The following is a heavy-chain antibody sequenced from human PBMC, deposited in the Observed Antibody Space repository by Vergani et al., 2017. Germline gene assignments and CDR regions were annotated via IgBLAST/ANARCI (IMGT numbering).Heavy chain of an antibody. CDR2: ISYDGSNK. CDR3: AKEMRTGGFDY. J-gene: IGHJ4*02. Sequence: QVQLVESGGGVVQPGRSLRLSCAASGFTFSSYAMHWVRQAPGKGLEWVAVISYDGSNKYYADSVKGRFTISRDNSKNTLYLQMNSLRAEDTAVYYCAKEMRTGGFDYWGQGTLVTVSS. CDR1: GFTFSSYA. V-gene: IGHV3-30*07. D-gene: IGHD1-1*01.